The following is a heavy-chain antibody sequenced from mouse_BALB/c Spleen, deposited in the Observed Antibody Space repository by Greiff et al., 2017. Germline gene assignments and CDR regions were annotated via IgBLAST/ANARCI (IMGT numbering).Heavy chain of an antibody. CDR3: ARKRTGTNYAMDY. CDR2: ISSGSSTI. J-gene: IGHJ4*01. D-gene: IGHD4-1*01. CDR1: GFTFSSFG. Sequence: EVQVVESGGGLVQPGGSRKLSCAASGFTFSSFGMHWVRQAPEKGLEWVAYISSGSSTIYYADTVKGRFTISRDNPKNTLFLQMTSLRSEDTAMYYCARKRTGTNYAMDYWGQGTSVTVSS. V-gene: IGHV5-17*02.